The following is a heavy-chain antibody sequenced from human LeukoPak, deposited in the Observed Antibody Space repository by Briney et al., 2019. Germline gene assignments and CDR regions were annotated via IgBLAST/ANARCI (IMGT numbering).Heavy chain of an antibody. D-gene: IGHD3-3*01. J-gene: IGHJ6*02. CDR3: ARDDRWAYYDFWSGYYTEQYYYYGMDV. CDR2: ISAYNGNT. V-gene: IGHV1-18*01. CDR1: GYTFTSYG. Sequence: GASVKVSCKASGYTFTSYGISWVRQAPGQGLEWMGWISAYNGNTNYAQKLQGRVTMTTDTSTSTAHMELRSLRSDDTAVYYCARDDRWAYYDFWSGYYTEQYYYYGMDVWGQGTTVTVSS.